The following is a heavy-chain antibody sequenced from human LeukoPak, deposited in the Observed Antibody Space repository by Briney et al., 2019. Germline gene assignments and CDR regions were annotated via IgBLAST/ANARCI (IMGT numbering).Heavy chain of an antibody. CDR1: GFTVSSNY. J-gene: IGHJ4*02. CDR3: ARVQVRGYNLGGVDY. Sequence: GGSLRLSCAASGFTVSSNYMSWVRQARWRGLAWVAIVYSGGSTYYADSVKGRFTVSRDNSKDTLVLQMNSLRAEDTAVYYCARVQVRGYNLGGVDYWGQGTLVTVSS. D-gene: IGHD5-18*01. CDR2: VYSGGST. V-gene: IGHV3-66*01.